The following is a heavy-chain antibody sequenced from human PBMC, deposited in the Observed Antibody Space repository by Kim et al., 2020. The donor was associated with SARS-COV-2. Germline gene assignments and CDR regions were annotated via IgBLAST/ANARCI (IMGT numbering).Heavy chain of an antibody. Sequence: SETLSLTCTVSGGSISNYYWSWIRQPPGKGLEWIGYIYYSGSTNYNPSLKSRVTISLDRSKNQFSLKLSSAPAADTAVYFCARDYYDSSGFFGYYYGMDVWGQGTTVTVSS. J-gene: IGHJ6*02. CDR3: ARDYYDSSGFFGYYYGMDV. CDR2: IYYSGST. V-gene: IGHV4-59*13. CDR1: GGSISNYY. D-gene: IGHD3-22*01.